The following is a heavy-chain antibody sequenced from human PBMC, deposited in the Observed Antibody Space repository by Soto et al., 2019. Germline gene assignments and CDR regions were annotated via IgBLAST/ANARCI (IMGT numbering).Heavy chain of an antibody. CDR2: IYYSGST. D-gene: IGHD3-3*01. V-gene: IGHV4-39*01. CDR3: ARRAWGGSKPSIFGVVITPLHYGMDV. Sequence: PSETLSLTCTVSGGSISSSSYYWGWIRQPPGKGLGWIGSIYYSGSTYYNPSLKSRVTISVDTSKNQFSLKLSSVTAADTAVYYCARRAWGGSKPSIFGVVITPLHYGMDVWGQGTTVTVSS. J-gene: IGHJ6*02. CDR1: GGSISSSSYY.